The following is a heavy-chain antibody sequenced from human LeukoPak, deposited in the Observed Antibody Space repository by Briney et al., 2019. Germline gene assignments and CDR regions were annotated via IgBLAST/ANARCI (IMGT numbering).Heavy chain of an antibody. Sequence: ASVKVSCKASGYTFTQYGIAWVRQAPGRGLEWMGWISTYNGDRKYAQKFQGRVTLTTDTSTTTAYMELRSLTSDDTAVYYCSRDPSNTSGWYIYFDYWGQGTLVTVSS. CDR3: SRDPSNTSGWYIYFDY. V-gene: IGHV1-18*01. D-gene: IGHD6-19*01. CDR2: ISTYNGDR. CDR1: GYTFTQYG. J-gene: IGHJ4*02.